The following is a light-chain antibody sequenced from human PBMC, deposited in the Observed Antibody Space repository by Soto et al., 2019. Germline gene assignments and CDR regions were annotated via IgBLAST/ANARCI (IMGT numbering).Light chain of an antibody. V-gene: IGKV3-20*01. Sequence: IVLTQSPATLSLSPGERATLSCMARQGVSVNYLAWYQQKAGQAPRLLIYAASTRDTAVPVRFSSTGSGTDFAFTISRLETDDSAVYYCQQYVGSRGTVGPGT. CDR3: QQYVGSRGT. CDR2: AAS. J-gene: IGKJ3*01. CDR1: QGVSVNY.